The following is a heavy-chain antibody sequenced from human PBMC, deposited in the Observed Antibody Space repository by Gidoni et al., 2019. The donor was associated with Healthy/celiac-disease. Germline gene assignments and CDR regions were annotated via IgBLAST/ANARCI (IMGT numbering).Heavy chain of an antibody. CDR3: ARDGGYGDYVYEYNYFDY. V-gene: IGHV3-48*02. CDR1: GFTFSSYS. Sequence: EVQLVESGGGLVQPGGSLRLSCAASGFTFSSYSMNWVRQAPGKGLEWVSYISSSSSTIYYADSVKGRFTISRDNAKNSLYLQMNSLRDEDTAVYYCARDGGYGDYVYEYNYFDYWGQGTLVTVSS. CDR2: ISSSSSTI. J-gene: IGHJ4*02. D-gene: IGHD4-17*01.